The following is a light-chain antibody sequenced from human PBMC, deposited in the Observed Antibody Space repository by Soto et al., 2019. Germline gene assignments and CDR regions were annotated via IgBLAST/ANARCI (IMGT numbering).Light chain of an antibody. V-gene: IGLV1-44*01. CDR2: SNN. CDR3: AAWDDSLIGFV. Sequence: SVLTQPPSASGTPGQRVTISCSGSSSNIGSNPVNWYQQLPGTAPKLLIYSNNQRPSGVPDRFSGSKSGTSASLAISGLQSEDEADYYCAAWDDSLIGFVFGTGTKLTVL. CDR1: SSNIGSNP. J-gene: IGLJ1*01.